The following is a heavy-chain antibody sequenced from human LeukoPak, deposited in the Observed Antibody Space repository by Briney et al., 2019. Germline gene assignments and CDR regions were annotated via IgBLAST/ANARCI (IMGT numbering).Heavy chain of an antibody. CDR2: ICIIISTK. CDR3: ARDGFYDYVWGSYRPLDY. D-gene: IGHD3-16*02. Sequence: GGSPRLSCAAPGFTFSSARTNRVRQALGEGLEWVSYICIIISTKYYADAVKGRFTISRDNAKNSLYLQMNSLRAEDTAVYYCARDGFYDYVWGSYRPLDYWGQGTLVTVSS. CDR1: GFTFSSAR. V-gene: IGHV3-48*01. J-gene: IGHJ4*02.